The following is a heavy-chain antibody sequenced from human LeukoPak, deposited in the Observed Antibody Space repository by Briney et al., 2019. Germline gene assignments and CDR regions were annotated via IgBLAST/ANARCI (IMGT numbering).Heavy chain of an antibody. V-gene: IGHV3-7*01. Sequence: GGSLILSCAASGFGFSNYWMSCVRQSPGKGLEWVANMNADGSEKNSFHSVKGRFTIPRHNAQDSLYLQMNSLRAEDTAVYYCARDRGYSNFDYWGQGTLLTVSS. CDR1: GFGFSNYW. J-gene: IGHJ4*02. CDR3: ARDRGYSNFDY. D-gene: IGHD4-11*01. CDR2: MNADGSEK.